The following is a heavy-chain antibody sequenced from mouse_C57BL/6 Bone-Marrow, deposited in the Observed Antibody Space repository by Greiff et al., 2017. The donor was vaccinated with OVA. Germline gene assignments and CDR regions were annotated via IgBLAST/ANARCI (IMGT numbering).Heavy chain of an antibody. J-gene: IGHJ2*01. CDR2: IYPGSGST. D-gene: IGHD1-1*01. CDR1: GYTFTSYW. V-gene: IGHV1-55*01. CDR3: ARGDYYGSSLFDY. Sequence: VQLQQPGAELVKPGASVKMSCKASGYTFTSYWITWVKQRPGQGLEWIGDIYPGSGSTNYNEKFKSKATLTVDTSSSTAYMQLSSLTSEDSAVYHCARGDYYGSSLFDYWGQGTTLTVSS.